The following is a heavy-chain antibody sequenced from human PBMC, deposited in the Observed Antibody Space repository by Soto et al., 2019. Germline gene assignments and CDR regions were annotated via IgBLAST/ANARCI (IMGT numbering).Heavy chain of an antibody. CDR3: ARDGLYYDFWSGSNWFEP. CDR2: IYYSGST. CDR1: GGSISSGGYY. V-gene: IGHV4-31*02. Sequence: SETLSLTCTVSGGSISSGGYYWSWIRQHPGKGLEWIGYIYYSGSTYYNPSLKSRVTISVDTSKNQFSLKLSSVTAADTAVYYCARDGLYYDFWSGSNWFEPWGQGTLVTVSS. J-gene: IGHJ5*02. D-gene: IGHD3-3*01.